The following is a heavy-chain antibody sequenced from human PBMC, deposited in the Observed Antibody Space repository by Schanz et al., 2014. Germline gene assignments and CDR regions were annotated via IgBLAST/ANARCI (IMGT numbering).Heavy chain of an antibody. CDR1: GFTFSTYA. CDR3: ARKVVATIGGYYDN. CDR2: INTGGDST. D-gene: IGHD5-12*01. Sequence: EVKLLESGGTLVRPGGSLRLSCAASGFTFSTYAMAWVRQAPGKGLEWVSSINTGGDSTYYADSVKGRFTISRDNSKSTLFLQMNSLRAEDTAVYYCARKVVATIGGYYDNWGQGTLVTVSS. V-gene: IGHV3-23*01. J-gene: IGHJ4*02.